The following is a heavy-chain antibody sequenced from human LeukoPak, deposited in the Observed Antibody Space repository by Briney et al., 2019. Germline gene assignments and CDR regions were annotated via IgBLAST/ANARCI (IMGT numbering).Heavy chain of an antibody. CDR1: GVTLSNYA. Sequence: PGGSLRLSCVASGVTLSNYAMSWARQAPGKGLEWVSGISSSGSGGNTYYADSVKGRFTISRDSSRNILFLHMNTLRAEDTAIYYCAKDRTVGASYWYFDLWGRGTLVTVSS. CDR2: ISSSGSGGNT. D-gene: IGHD1-26*01. J-gene: IGHJ2*01. CDR3: AKDRTVGASYWYFDL. V-gene: IGHV3-23*01.